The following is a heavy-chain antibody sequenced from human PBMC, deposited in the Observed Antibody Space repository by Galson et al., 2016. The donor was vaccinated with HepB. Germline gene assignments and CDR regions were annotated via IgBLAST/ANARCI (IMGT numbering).Heavy chain of an antibody. CDR3: ARGLLSGFGDFRDYYYDGMGV. V-gene: IGHV1-18*01. CDR1: GYTFTNYG. Sequence: SVKVSCKASGYTFTNYGITWVRQAPGQGLEWMGWISANNNNTIYAQRLQGRFTMTTDTSTKPAYMELSSLKSDETALYYCARGLLSGFGDFRDYYYDGMGVWGQGTPVTVSS. CDR2: ISANNNNT. D-gene: IGHD4-17*01. J-gene: IGHJ6*02.